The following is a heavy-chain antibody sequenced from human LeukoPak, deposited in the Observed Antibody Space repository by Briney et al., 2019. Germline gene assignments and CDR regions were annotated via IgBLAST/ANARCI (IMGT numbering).Heavy chain of an antibody. CDR2: SGTSGDT. J-gene: IGHJ4*02. V-gene: IGHV3-23*01. CDR3: ARWNYYFDY. Sequence: GGSLRLSCAASGFTFSSYVMTWVRQAPGKGLEWVSSSGTSGDTYYADSVKGRFTISRDNSKNTLYLQMNSLRAEDTAVHYCARWNYYFDYWGQGTLVTVSS. CDR1: GFTFSSYV. D-gene: IGHD1-7*01.